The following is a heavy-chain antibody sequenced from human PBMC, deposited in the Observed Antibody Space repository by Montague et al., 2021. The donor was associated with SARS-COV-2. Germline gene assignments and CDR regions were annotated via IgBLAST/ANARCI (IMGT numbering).Heavy chain of an antibody. CDR1: GDSIRESH. V-gene: IGHV4-4*09. D-gene: IGHD1-20*01. CDR3: ARLTGSRVYYYHYGLDV. CDR2: IDNSGST. J-gene: IGHJ6*02. Sequence: SETLSLTCTVSGDSIRESHWSWIRQPPGKGLEWIGYIDNSGSTNYNPALESRVTLTVSESKNQFYLTLRSVTAADTAVYYCARLTGSRVYYYHYGLDVWGQGTTVTVSS.